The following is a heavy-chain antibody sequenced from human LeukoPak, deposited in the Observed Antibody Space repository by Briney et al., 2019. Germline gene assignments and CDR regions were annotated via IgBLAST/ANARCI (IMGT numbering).Heavy chain of an antibody. J-gene: IGHJ4*02. Sequence: PSATLSLTCAVYGGSFSGYYWSWIRQPPGKGLEWIGEINHSGSTNDNPSLKSRVTISVDTSKNQFSLKLSSVTAADTAVYYCARGYYYDSSGYYGYFDYWGQGTLVTVSS. CDR2: INHSGST. V-gene: IGHV4-34*01. CDR1: GGSFSGYY. CDR3: ARGYYYDSSGYYGYFDY. D-gene: IGHD3-22*01.